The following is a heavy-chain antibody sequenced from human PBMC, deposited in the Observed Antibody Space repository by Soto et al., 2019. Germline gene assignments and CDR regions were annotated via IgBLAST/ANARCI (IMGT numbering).Heavy chain of an antibody. CDR1: GGSVSSGSYY. J-gene: IGHJ6*02. CDR3: AREELVPAAPREVYYYYGMDV. V-gene: IGHV4-61*01. Sequence: PSETLSLTCTVSGGSVSSGSYYWSWIRQPPGKGLEWIGYIYYSGSTNYNPSLKSRVTISVDTSKNQFSLKLSSVTAADTAVYYCAREELVPAAPREVYYYYGMDVWGQGTTVTVSS. D-gene: IGHD2-2*01. CDR2: IYYSGST.